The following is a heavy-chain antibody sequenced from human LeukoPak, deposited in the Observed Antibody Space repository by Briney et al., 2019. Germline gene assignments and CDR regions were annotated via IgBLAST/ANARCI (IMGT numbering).Heavy chain of an antibody. CDR3: AKVEGAVYYYDSSGYYDY. CDR1: GFTFTSYA. Sequence: GGSLRLSCAASGFTFTSYAMSWVRQAPGKGLEWVSAISGSGGSTYYADSVKGRFTISRDNSKNTLYLEMNSLRAEDTAVYYCAKVEGAVYYYDSSGYYDYWGQGTLVTVSS. CDR2: ISGSGGST. D-gene: IGHD3-22*01. V-gene: IGHV3-23*01. J-gene: IGHJ4*02.